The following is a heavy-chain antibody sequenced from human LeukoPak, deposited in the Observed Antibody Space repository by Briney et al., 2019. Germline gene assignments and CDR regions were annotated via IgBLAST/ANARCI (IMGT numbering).Heavy chain of an antibody. V-gene: IGHV5-51*01. CDR2: VSPAYSDT. CDR1: GYNFGDYW. CDR3: ARLKNYDYGMDV. D-gene: IGHD3-10*01. Sequence: GESLKISCKGSGYNFGDYWIGWVRQMPGKGLEWMGSVSPAYSDTRYSPSFRGQVTISADKSFTTAYLQWSSLTASDTAMYYCARLKNYDYGMDVWGQGTTVTVSS. J-gene: IGHJ6*02.